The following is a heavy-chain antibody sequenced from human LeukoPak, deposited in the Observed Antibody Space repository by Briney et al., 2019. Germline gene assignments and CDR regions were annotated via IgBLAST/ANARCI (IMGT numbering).Heavy chain of an antibody. V-gene: IGHV1-2*02. CDR3: ARAGRYYGSGSYYFVY. D-gene: IGHD3-10*01. J-gene: IGHJ4*02. CDR1: GYTFTGYY. CDR2: INPNSGGT. Sequence: GASVKVSCKASGYTFTGYYIHWVRQAPGQGLEWMGWINPNSGGTNYAQKFQGRVTMTRDTSISTAYMELSRLRSDDTAVYYCARAGRYYGSGSYYFVYWGQGTLVTVSS.